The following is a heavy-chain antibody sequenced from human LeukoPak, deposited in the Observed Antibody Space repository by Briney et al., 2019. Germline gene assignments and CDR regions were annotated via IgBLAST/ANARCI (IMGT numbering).Heavy chain of an antibody. V-gene: IGHV5-51*01. CDR2: IYPGDSDT. Sequence: GESLKISCKGSGYSFTSYWIGWVRQMPGKGLEWMGIIYPGDSDTRYSPSFQGQVTNSADKSISTAYLQWSSLKASDTAMYYCARTEGRDGYNFGGKAFDIWGQGTMVTVFS. CDR1: GYSFTSYW. D-gene: IGHD5-24*01. CDR3: ARTEGRDGYNFGGKAFDI. J-gene: IGHJ3*02.